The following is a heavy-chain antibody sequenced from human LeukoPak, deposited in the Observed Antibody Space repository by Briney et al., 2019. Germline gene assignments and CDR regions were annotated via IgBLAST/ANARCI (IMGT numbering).Heavy chain of an antibody. Sequence: ASVKVSCKASGGTFSSYAISWVRQAPGQGLEWMGGIIPIFGTANYAQKFQGRVTITADKSTSTAYMELSSLRSEDTAVCYCARGPRGYSYGLQVDYWGQGTLVTVSS. V-gene: IGHV1-69*06. CDR3: ARGPRGYSYGLQVDY. D-gene: IGHD5-18*01. CDR1: GGTFSSYA. CDR2: IIPIFGTA. J-gene: IGHJ4*02.